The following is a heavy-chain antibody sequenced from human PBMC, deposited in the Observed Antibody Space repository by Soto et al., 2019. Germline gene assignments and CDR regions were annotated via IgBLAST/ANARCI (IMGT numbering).Heavy chain of an antibody. J-gene: IGHJ4*02. Sequence: XGSLRLSCAASGFTFSSYAMSWVRQAPGKGLEWVSAISGSGGSTYYADSVKGRFTISRDNSKNTLYLQMNSLRAEDTAVYYCAKQPPPLSGWYSEDFDYWGQGALVTVSS. CDR1: GFTFSSYA. CDR2: ISGSGGST. V-gene: IGHV3-23*01. D-gene: IGHD6-19*01. CDR3: AKQPPPLSGWYSEDFDY.